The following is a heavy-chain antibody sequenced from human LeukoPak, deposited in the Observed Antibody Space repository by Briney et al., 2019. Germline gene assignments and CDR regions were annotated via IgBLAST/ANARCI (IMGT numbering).Heavy chain of an antibody. V-gene: IGHV1-2*02. CDR1: GYTFTGYY. J-gene: IGHJ4*02. Sequence: ASVKVSCEASGYTFTGYYMHWVRQAPGQGLEWMGWINPNSGGTNYAQKFQGRVTMTRDTSISTAYMELSRLRSDDTAVYYCARGAAAGRFDFDYWGQGTLVTVSS. CDR3: ARGAAAGRFDFDY. D-gene: IGHD6-13*01. CDR2: INPNSGGT.